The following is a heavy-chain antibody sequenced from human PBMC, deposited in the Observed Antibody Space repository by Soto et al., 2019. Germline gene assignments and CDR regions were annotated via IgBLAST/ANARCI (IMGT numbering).Heavy chain of an antibody. CDR1: GFTFSNAW. Sequence: GGSLRLSCAASGFTFSNAWMSWVRQAPGKGLEWVGRIKSKTDGGTTDYAAPVKGRFTISRDDSKNTLYLQMNSLKTEDTAVYYCTTAPYLRYFDWFGGLGPMDVWGQGTTVTVSS. V-gene: IGHV3-15*01. CDR3: TTAPYLRYFDWFGGLGPMDV. J-gene: IGHJ6*02. D-gene: IGHD3-9*01. CDR2: IKSKTDGGTT.